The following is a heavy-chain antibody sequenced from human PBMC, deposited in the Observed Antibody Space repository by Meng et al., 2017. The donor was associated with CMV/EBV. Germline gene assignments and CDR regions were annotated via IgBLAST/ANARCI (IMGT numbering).Heavy chain of an antibody. J-gene: IGHJ4*02. CDR1: GGTFSSYA. CDR3: AKGVGATAFDY. D-gene: IGHD1-26*01. Sequence: CRASGGTFSSYAISWVRQAPGQGLEWMGGIIPIFGTANYAQKFQGRVTITTDESTSTAYMELSSLRSEDTAVYYCAKGVGATAFDYWGQGTLVTVSS. V-gene: IGHV1-69*05. CDR2: IIPIFGTA.